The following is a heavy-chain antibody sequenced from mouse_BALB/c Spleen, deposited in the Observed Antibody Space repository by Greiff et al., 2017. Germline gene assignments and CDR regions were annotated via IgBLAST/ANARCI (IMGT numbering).Heavy chain of an antibody. CDR3: TENGNYYYSMDY. Sequence: VQLKQSGTVLARPGASVKMSCKASGYTFTSYWMHWVKQRPGQGLEWIGAIYPGNSDTSYNQKFKGKAKLTAVTSTSTAYMEISSLTNEDSAVYYCTENGNYYYSMDYWGQGTSVTGSS. V-gene: IGHV1-5*01. J-gene: IGHJ4*01. CDR2: IYPGNSDT. CDR1: GYTFTSYW. D-gene: IGHD2-1*01.